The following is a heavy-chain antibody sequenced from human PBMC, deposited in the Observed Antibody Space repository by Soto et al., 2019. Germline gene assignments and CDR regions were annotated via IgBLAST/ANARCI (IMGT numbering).Heavy chain of an antibody. J-gene: IGHJ4*02. V-gene: IGHV3-15*01. CDR3: TTDLGRIVGPPTRDYIWGSYRRPDY. CDR1: GFTFSNAW. CDR2: IKSKTDGGTT. D-gene: IGHD3-16*02. Sequence: EVQLVESGGGLVKPGGSLRLSCAASGFTFSNAWMSWVRQAPGKGLEWVGRIKSKTDGGTTDYAAPVKGRFTISRDDSKNTLYLQMNSLKTEDTAVYYCTTDLGRIVGPPTRDYIWGSYRRPDYWGQGTLVTVSS.